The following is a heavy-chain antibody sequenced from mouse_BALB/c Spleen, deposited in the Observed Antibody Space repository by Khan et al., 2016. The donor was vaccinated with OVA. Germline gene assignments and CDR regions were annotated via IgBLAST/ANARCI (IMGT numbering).Heavy chain of an antibody. J-gene: IGHJ3*01. CDR1: GFSLTTYG. V-gene: IGHV2-2*02. D-gene: IGHD2-4*01. CDR3: ARNYDYDEGLAY. Sequence: QVQLQQSGPGLVQPSQSLSITCTVSGFSLTTYGVHWVRQSPGKGLEWLGVIWSGGSTDYNAPFISRLSISKDSSKSQVFFKMNSLQVNDTAIYYCARNYDYDEGLAYWGQGTLVTVS. CDR2: IWSGGST.